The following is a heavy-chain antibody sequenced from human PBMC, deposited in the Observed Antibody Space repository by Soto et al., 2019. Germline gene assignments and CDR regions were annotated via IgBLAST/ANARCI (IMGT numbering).Heavy chain of an antibody. CDR1: QFTFRSYG. CDR2: ISPDGAYE. D-gene: IGHD3-10*01. J-gene: IGHJ4*02. Sequence: GGSLRLSCETSQFTFRSYGMHWVRQAPGKGLQWVASISPDGAYENYIDSVKGRFTVSRDNSKSTLYLQMNSLRKDDTAMYYCVKDDVVDGHYYGPSEVFFWGRGTLVTSPQ. V-gene: IGHV3-30*18. CDR3: VKDDVVDGHYYGPSEVFF.